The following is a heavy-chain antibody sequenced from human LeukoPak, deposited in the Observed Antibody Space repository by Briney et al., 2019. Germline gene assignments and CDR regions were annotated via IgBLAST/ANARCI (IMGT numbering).Heavy chain of an antibody. CDR2: IYHSGST. D-gene: IGHD1-14*01. V-gene: IGHV4-38-2*01. J-gene: IGHJ3*02. Sequence: SETLSLTCAVSGYSISSGYYWGWIRQPPGKGLEWIGSIYHSGSTYYNPSLKSRVTISVDTSKNQFSLKLSSVTAADTAVYYCASSRRDAFGIWGQGTMVTVSS. CDR1: GYSISSGYY. CDR3: ASSRRDAFGI.